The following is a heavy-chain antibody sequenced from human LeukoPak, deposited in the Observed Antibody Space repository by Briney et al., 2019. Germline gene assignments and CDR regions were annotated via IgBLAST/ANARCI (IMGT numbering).Heavy chain of an antibody. V-gene: IGHV1-2*02. CDR2: INPNSGGT. D-gene: IGHD3-22*01. CDR3: ARGRTVLSSYDSSGAP. Sequence: ASVTVSCKASGYAFTSYGISWVRQAPGQGLEWMGWINPNSGGTNYAQKFQGRVTMTRDTSISTAYMELSRLRSDDTAVYYCARGRTVLSSYDSSGAPWGQGTLVTVSS. J-gene: IGHJ5*02. CDR1: GYAFTSYG.